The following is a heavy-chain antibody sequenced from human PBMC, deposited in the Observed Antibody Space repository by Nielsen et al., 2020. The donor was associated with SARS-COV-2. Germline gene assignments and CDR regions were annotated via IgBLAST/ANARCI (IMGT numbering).Heavy chain of an antibody. D-gene: IGHD6-13*01. CDR2: IKQDGTDK. CDR3: ARDGISSRSNGGY. J-gene: IGHJ4*02. V-gene: IGHV3-7*01. Sequence: GGSLRLSCTASGFTFRSYWMTWVRQAPGKGLEWVANIKQDGTDKYYHVDSVKGRFTISRDNTENSLYLQMNTLTAEDTAVYYCARDGISSRSNGGYWGQGTLVTVSS. CDR1: GFTFRSYW.